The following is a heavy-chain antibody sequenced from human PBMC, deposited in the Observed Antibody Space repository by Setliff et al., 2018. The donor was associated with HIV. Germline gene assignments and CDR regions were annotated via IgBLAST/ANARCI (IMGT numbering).Heavy chain of an antibody. CDR1: GFTFIDYA. CDR3: ARHSPNVGVRGYAFDI. V-gene: IGHV4-59*08. J-gene: IGHJ3*02. Sequence: GSLRLSCATSGFTFIDYALNWVRQAPGKGLEWIGHIYTSGSTNYNPSLKSRVTISLDTSRTQFSLRLSSVTAADTAVYYCARHSPNVGVRGYAFDIWGQGTVVTVSS. D-gene: IGHD2-8*01. CDR2: IYTSGST.